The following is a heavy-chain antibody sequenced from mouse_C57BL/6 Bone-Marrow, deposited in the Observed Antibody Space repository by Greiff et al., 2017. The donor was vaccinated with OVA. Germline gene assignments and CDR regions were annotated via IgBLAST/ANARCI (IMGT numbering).Heavy chain of an antibody. D-gene: IGHD2-5*01. J-gene: IGHJ2*01. CDR2: ISSGGSYT. CDR3: ARRGYSNFYFDY. V-gene: IGHV5-6*02. Sequence: EVMLVESGGDLVKPGGSLKLSCAASGFTFSSYGMSWVRQTPDKRLEWVATISSGGSYTYYPDSVKGRFTISRDNAKNTLYLQMSSLKSEDTAMYYCARRGYSNFYFDYWGQGTTLTVSS. CDR1: GFTFSSYG.